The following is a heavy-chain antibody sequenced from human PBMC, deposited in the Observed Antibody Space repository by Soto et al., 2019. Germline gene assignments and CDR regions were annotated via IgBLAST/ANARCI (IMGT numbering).Heavy chain of an antibody. J-gene: IGHJ6*02. V-gene: IGHV4-4*02. Sequence: SETLSLTCTVYGDSITNNHWWSWVRQPPGKGPELIGEIYHTVIANYNPSLESRVAFSVDKSKNQFSLKLSSVTAADSAVYYCARHGRNTMIAQLRHYAMDVWGQGATVTVSS. CDR2: IYHTVIA. CDR1: GDSITNNHW. CDR3: ARHGRNTMIAQLRHYAMDV. D-gene: IGHD3-22*01.